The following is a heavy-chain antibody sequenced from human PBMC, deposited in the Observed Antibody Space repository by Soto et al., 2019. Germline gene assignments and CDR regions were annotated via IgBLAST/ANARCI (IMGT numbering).Heavy chain of an antibody. Sequence: SGPTLLNPTQTLTLTFTFSGFSLSTSGMCVSWIRQPPGKALEWLARIDWDDDKYYSTSLKTRLTISKDTSKNQVVLTMTNMDPVDTATYYCARIQGFGELLSDYYYGMDVWGQGTTVTVSS. J-gene: IGHJ6*02. D-gene: IGHD3-10*01. V-gene: IGHV2-70*11. CDR3: ARIQGFGELLSDYYYGMDV. CDR2: IDWDDDK. CDR1: GFSLSTSGMC.